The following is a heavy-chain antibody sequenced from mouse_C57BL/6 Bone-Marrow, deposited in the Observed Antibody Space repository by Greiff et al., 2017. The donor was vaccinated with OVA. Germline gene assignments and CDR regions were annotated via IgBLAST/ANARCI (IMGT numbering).Heavy chain of an antibody. CDR1: GYTFTSYW. CDR3: ARREGYDLYYDAMDY. D-gene: IGHD2-3*01. J-gene: IGHJ4*01. V-gene: IGHV1-72*01. CDR2: IDPNSGGT. Sequence: QVQLQQPGAELVKPGASVKLSCKASGYTFTSYWMHWVKQRPGRGLEWIGRIDPNSGGTKYNEKFKSKATLTVDKPSSTAYMQLSSLTSEDSAVYYCARREGYDLYYDAMDYWGQGTSVTVSS.